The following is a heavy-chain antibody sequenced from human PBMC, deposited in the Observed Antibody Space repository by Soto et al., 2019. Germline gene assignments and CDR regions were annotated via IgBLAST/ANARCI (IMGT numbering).Heavy chain of an antibody. Sequence: QVQLQQWGAGLLKPSETLSLTCAVYGGSFSGYYWSWIRQPPGKGLEWIGEINHSGSTNYNPSLKSRVTLSVDTSKNQFPLKLSSVTAADTAVYYCARGSKGGLGRPLDYWGQGTLVTVSS. D-gene: IGHD2-15*01. CDR1: GGSFSGYY. J-gene: IGHJ4*02. V-gene: IGHV4-34*01. CDR3: ARGSKGGLGRPLDY. CDR2: INHSGST.